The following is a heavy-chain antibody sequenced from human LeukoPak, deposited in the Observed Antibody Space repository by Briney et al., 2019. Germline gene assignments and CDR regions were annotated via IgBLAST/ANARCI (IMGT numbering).Heavy chain of an antibody. CDR2: FDPEDGET. V-gene: IGHV1-24*01. D-gene: IGHD2-15*01. CDR1: GYTLTELS. CDR3: AREGVRRGSNIVVVVAARPGAFDI. J-gene: IGHJ3*02. Sequence: GASVKVSCKVSGYTLTELSMHWVRQAPGKGLEWMGGFDPEDGETIYAQKFQGRVTMTEDTSTDTAYMELSSLRSEDTAVYYCAREGVRRGSNIVVVVAARPGAFDIWGQGTMVTVSS.